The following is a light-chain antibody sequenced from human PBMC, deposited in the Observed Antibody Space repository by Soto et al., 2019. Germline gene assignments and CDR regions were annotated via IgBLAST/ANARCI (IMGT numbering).Light chain of an antibody. CDR3: SSYTDRKHLV. J-gene: IGLJ1*01. CDR2: DVT. V-gene: IGLV2-8*01. Sequence: QSVLTPSPSASGSPGQSVTISCTGTSSDIGGYNSVSWYQQHPGKAPTVMIYDVTKRPSGVPDRFSGSKSGNTASLTVSALQAEDEADYYCSSYTDRKHLVVGTGTKV. CDR1: SSDIGGYNS.